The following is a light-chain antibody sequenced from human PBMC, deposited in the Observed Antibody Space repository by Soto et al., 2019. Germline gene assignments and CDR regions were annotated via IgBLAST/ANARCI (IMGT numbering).Light chain of an antibody. J-gene: IGKJ1*01. CDR3: QQYYITPWT. V-gene: IGKV4-1*01. Sequence: DIVMTQSPDSLAVSLGERATINCKSSQSVLYSSNNKNYLAWYQQKPGQPPKVLIYWASTRESGVPDRFSGSGSGKDFALTISSLQAEDVAVYFCQQYYITPWTFGQGTKVEIK. CDR1: QSVLYSSNNKNY. CDR2: WAS.